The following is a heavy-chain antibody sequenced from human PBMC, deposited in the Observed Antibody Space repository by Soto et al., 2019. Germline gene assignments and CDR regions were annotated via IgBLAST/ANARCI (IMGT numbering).Heavy chain of an antibody. CDR1: GFSLTSAGVG. CDR2: IYWDDDK. J-gene: IGHJ4*02. Sequence: QITLKESGPTLVKPTQTLTLTCTFSGFSLTSAGVGVGWIRQPPGKALEWLALIYWDDDKRYSQSLKSRLNIIKDTSKNQVVLTMTNMDPVDTATYYCAHRRASGWDTSDFEDWGQGTLVIVSS. CDR3: AHRRASGWDTSDFED. D-gene: IGHD6-19*01. V-gene: IGHV2-5*02.